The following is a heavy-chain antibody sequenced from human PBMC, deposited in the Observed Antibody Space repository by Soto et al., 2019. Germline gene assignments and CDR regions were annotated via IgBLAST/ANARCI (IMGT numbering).Heavy chain of an antibody. Sequence: EVQLVESGGGLVKPGGSLRLSCAASGFTFSSYSMNWVRQAPGKGLEWASSISSSSSYIYYADSVKGRFTISRDNAKNSLYLQMNSLRAEDTAVYYCAREKYSSSHKYYGMDVWGQGTTVTVSS. CDR1: GFTFSSYS. J-gene: IGHJ6*02. D-gene: IGHD6-13*01. CDR3: AREKYSSSHKYYGMDV. V-gene: IGHV3-21*01. CDR2: ISSSSSYI.